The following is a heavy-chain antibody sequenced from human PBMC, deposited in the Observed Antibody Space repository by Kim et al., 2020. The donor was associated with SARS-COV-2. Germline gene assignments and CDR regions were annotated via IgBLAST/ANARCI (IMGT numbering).Heavy chain of an antibody. V-gene: IGHV3-23*01. Sequence: GGSLRLSCAASGFTFSSYAMSWVRQAPGKGLEWVSAISGSGGSTYYADSVKGRFTISRDNSKNTLYLQMNSLRAEDTAVYYCAKDPGYCSGGSCLQGGDAFDIWGQGTMVTVSS. J-gene: IGHJ3*02. CDR1: GFTFSSYA. CDR2: ISGSGGST. D-gene: IGHD2-15*01. CDR3: AKDPGYCSGGSCLQGGDAFDI.